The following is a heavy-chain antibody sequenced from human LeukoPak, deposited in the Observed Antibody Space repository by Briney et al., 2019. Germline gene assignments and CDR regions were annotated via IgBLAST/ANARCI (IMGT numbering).Heavy chain of an antibody. J-gene: IGHJ5*02. CDR2: ISGRGGST. CDR3: AKKVAAGKALLP. Sequence: GGSLRLSCAASGFTFSSYAMSWVRQAPGKGLEWVSAISGRGGSTYYADSVKGRFTISRDNSKNTLFLQMNSLRADGTAVYYCAKKVAAGKALLPWGQGILVTASS. V-gene: IGHV3-23*01. D-gene: IGHD6-13*01. CDR1: GFTFSSYA.